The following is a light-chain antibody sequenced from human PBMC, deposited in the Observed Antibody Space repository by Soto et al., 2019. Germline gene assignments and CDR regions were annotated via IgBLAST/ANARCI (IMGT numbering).Light chain of an antibody. CDR3: QQHRNWPPLT. CDR1: QSVSTN. CDR2: DAS. J-gene: IGKJ4*01. V-gene: IGKV3-11*01. Sequence: EIVLTQSPGTLSLPPGERATLSCRASQSVSTNLAWDQQRPGEAPRLLIFDASARAVDVPGRFSGSGSGTEFTLTISRLEPEDFAVYYCQQHRNWPPLTFGGGTKVDIK.